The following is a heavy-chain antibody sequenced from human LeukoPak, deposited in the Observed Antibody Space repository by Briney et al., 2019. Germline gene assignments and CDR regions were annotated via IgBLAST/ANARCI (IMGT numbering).Heavy chain of an antibody. CDR3: ARDVVVVPAAINYPARHFDY. CDR2: INTNTGNP. Sequence: GASVKVSCKASGYTFTSYAMNWVRQAPGQGLEWMGWINTNTGNPTCAQGFTGRFVFSLDTSVSTAYLQISSLKAEDTAVYYCARDVVVVPAAINYPARHFDYWGQGTLVTVSS. V-gene: IGHV7-4-1*02. J-gene: IGHJ4*02. CDR1: GYTFTSYA. D-gene: IGHD2-2*01.